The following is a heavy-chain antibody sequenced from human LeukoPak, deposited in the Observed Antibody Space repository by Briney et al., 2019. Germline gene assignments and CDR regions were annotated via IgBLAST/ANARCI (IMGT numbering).Heavy chain of an antibody. CDR3: ARGRGSLRSTFRRTLDAFDI. J-gene: IGHJ3*02. V-gene: IGHV4-39*07. Sequence: PSETLSLTCTVSGGSISSSSYYWGWIRQPPGKGLEWIGSIYYSGSTYYNPSLKSRVTISVDTSKNQFSLKLSSVTAADTAVYYCARGRGSLRSTFRRTLDAFDIWGQGTMVTVSS. CDR1: GGSISSSSYY. D-gene: IGHD1/OR15-1a*01. CDR2: IYYSGST.